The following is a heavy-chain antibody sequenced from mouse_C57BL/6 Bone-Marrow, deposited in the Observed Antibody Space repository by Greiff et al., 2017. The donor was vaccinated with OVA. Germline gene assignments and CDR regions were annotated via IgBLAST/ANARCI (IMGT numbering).Heavy chain of an antibody. CDR2: IWSGGST. CDR3: ARNFGGYDPFAY. J-gene: IGHJ3*01. D-gene: IGHD2-2*01. V-gene: IGHV2-2*01. Sequence: VKVVESGPGLVQPSQSLSITCTVSGFSLTSYGVHWVRQSPGKGLEWLGVIWSGGSTDYNAAFISRLSISKDTSKSQVFFKMNSLQADDTAIYYCARNFGGYDPFAYWGQGTLVTVSA. CDR1: GFSLTSYG.